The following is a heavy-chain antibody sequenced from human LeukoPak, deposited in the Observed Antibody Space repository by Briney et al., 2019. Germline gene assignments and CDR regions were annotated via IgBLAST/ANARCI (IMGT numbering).Heavy chain of an antibody. Sequence: ASVKVSCTASGYTFTSYAMNWVRQAPGQGLEWMGWINTNTGNPTYAQGFTGRFVFSLDTSVSTAYLQISSLKAEDTAVYYCARTKTYYDILTGVHFPLDYWGQGTLVTVSS. CDR2: INTNTGNP. CDR1: GYTFTSYA. J-gene: IGHJ4*02. D-gene: IGHD3-9*01. V-gene: IGHV7-4-1*02. CDR3: ARTKTYYDILTGVHFPLDY.